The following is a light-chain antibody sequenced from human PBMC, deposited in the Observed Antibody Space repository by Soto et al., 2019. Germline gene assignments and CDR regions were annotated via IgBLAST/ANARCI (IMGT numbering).Light chain of an antibody. J-gene: IGKJ5*01. CDR2: GAS. CDR1: PSVSGSN. V-gene: IGKV3D-15*01. Sequence: EIVLTQSPGTLSLSPGERATLSGRASPSVSGSNLAWYQQKPGQAPRLVIYGASTRATGIPARFSGSGSGTEFTLTISSLQSEDFAVYYCQQYNNWPPITFGQGTRLEI. CDR3: QQYNNWPPIT.